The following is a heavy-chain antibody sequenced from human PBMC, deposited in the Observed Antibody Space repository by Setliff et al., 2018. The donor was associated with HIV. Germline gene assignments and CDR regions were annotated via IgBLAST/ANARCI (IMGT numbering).Heavy chain of an antibody. CDR3: ARGVNTAKVEDF. CDR1: GYIFTQYA. Sequence: ASVKVSCKTSGYIFTQYAVHWVRQAPGQRFEWMGRINGGNGKTKYSQKFQGRVTFTRDTSTTTAYMEVSSLRSEDTAVYYCARGVNTAKVEDFWGQGTLVTVSS. D-gene: IGHD2-15*01. CDR2: INGGNGKT. J-gene: IGHJ4*02. V-gene: IGHV1-3*01.